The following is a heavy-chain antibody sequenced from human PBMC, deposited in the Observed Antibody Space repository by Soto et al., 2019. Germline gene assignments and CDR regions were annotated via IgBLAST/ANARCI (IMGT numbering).Heavy chain of an antibody. CDR1: GGSVSSYY. D-gene: IGHD3-10*01. J-gene: IGHJ6*02. CDR2: IYYSGST. V-gene: IGHV4-59*02. CDR3: ARDGDGEGSWSPYRMDV. Sequence: ETLSVTCTVSGGSVSSYYWSWIRQPPRKGLEWIGYIYYSGSTNYNPSLKSRVTISVDTSKNQFSLKLSSVPAADTAVYYCARDGDGEGSWSPYRMDVCGQPTTVTVS.